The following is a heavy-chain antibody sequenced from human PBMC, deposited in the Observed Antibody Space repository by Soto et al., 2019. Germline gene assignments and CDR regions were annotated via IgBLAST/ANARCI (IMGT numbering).Heavy chain of an antibody. J-gene: IGHJ4*02. CDR3: ARGGYSYGYQFDY. CDR2: IYYSGST. V-gene: IGHV4-61*01. Sequence: QVQLQESGPGLVKPSETLSLICTVSGGSVSSGSYYWSWIRQPPGKGLDWIGYIYYSGSTTYNPSLKSRVTISVDTSKSQFSLNLSSLTAADTAVYYCARGGYSYGYQFDYWGQGTLVTVSS. CDR1: GGSVSSGSYY. D-gene: IGHD5-18*01.